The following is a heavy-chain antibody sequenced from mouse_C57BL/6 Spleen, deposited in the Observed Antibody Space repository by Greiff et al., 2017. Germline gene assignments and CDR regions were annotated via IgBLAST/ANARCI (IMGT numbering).Heavy chain of an antibody. CDR2: ISYDGSN. CDR1: GYSITSGYY. V-gene: IGHV3-6*01. Sequence: VQLQQSGPGLVKPSQSLSLTCSVTGYSITSGYYWNWIRQFPGNKLEWMGYISYDGSNNYNPSLKNRISITRDTSKNQFFLKLNSVTTEDTATYYCAREGGNYGIYYFDYWGQGTTLTVSS. CDR3: AREGGNYGIYYFDY. J-gene: IGHJ2*01. D-gene: IGHD2-1*01.